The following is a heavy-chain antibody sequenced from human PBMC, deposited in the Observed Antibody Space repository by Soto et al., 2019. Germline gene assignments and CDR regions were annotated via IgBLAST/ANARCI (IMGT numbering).Heavy chain of an antibody. CDR3: ASPKIAFYNLFDP. J-gene: IGHJ5*02. V-gene: IGHV4-39*01. D-gene: IGHD3-3*02. Sequence: SETLSLTCTVSGGSISSSSYYWGWILHPPGKGLEWIGSIYYSGSTYYNPSLKSRVTISVDTSKNQFSLKLSSVTAADTAVYYCASPKIAFYNLFDPWGQGTLVTVSS. CDR2: IYYSGST. CDR1: GGSISSSSYY.